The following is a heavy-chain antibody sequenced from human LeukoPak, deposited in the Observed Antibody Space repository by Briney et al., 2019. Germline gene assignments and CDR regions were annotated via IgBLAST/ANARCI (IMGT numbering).Heavy chain of an antibody. CDR1: GYSVSSGYY. J-gene: IGHJ4*02. D-gene: IGHD3-10*01. Sequence: SETLSLTCTVSGYSVSSGYYWGWIRQLPGKGLEWIGIIYHSGSTYYNPSLKSRVTISVDTSKNQFSLKLSSVTAADTAVYYCASPRLALLGSQGGFDYWGQGTLVTVSS. V-gene: IGHV4-38-2*02. CDR3: ASPRLALLGSQGGFDY. CDR2: IYHSGST.